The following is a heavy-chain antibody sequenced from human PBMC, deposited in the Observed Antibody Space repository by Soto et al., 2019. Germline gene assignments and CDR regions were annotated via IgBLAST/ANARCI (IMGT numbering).Heavy chain of an antibody. CDR2: MSFDGTYK. D-gene: IGHD1-20*01. V-gene: IGHV3-30*18. Sequence: QVHLAESGGGVVQPGRSLRLSCIGSGFMFSDYGMHWVRQAPGKGLEWVTMMSFDGTYKYSADSVRGRFIISRDNSKNTLYLQMNSLRPEDPAVYFCAKDRSAGEYNSVYDFWGQGTLVTVSS. CDR3: AKDRSAGEYNSVYDF. CDR1: GFMFSDYG. J-gene: IGHJ4*02.